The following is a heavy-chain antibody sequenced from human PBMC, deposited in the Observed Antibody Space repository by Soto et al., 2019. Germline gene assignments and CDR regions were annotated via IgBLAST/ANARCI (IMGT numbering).Heavy chain of an antibody. CDR3: GLFKRRTRYSTSGNCFDP. V-gene: IGHV3-15*01. Sequence: EMHLVDSGGGLVKPGGSLRLSCAASGFTFSHAWMSWVRQAPGKGLEWVGRIKSKADGETKDYGAPVRGRFTISRDDSQDICYRNWNGLGTKDTAVYYCGLFKRRTRYSTSGNCFDPGAREPWSPSPQ. CDR2: IKSKADGETK. J-gene: IGHJ5*02. CDR1: GFTFSHAW. D-gene: IGHD3-22*01.